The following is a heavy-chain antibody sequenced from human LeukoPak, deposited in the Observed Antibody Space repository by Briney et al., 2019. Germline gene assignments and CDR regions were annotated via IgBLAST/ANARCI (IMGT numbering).Heavy chain of an antibody. Sequence: ASVKVSCKASGYTFTGYYMHWVRQAPGQGLEWMGWINPNSGGTNYAQKFQGRVTMTRDTSISTAYMELSRLRSDDTAVYYCARELMGYDYVWGSYRYPDNWFDPWGQGTLVTVSP. V-gene: IGHV1-2*02. CDR2: INPNSGGT. CDR3: ARELMGYDYVWGSYRYPDNWFDP. CDR1: GYTFTGYY. J-gene: IGHJ5*02. D-gene: IGHD3-16*02.